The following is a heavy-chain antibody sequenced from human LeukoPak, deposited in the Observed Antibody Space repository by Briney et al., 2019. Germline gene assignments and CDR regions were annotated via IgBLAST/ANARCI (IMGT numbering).Heavy chain of an antibody. J-gene: IGHJ4*02. D-gene: IGHD3-10*01. CDR1: GFTFSSYA. V-gene: IGHV3-23*01. CDR2: IGGNGGST. CDR3: AKEQGWFGECSTY. Sequence: GGSLRLSCAASGFTFSSYAMSWVRQAPGKGLEWVTAIGGNGGSTYYAESVKGRFTISRDNSKNTLYLQMDSLRADDTALYYCAKEQGWFGECSTYWGQGTLVTVSS.